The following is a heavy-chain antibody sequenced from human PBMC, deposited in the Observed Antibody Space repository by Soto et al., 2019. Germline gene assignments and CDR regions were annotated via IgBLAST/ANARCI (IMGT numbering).Heavy chain of an antibody. Sequence: VGALRLSCAASGFTFSSYWMHWVRQAPGKGLVWVSRINSDGTSTSYADSVKARFTISRDNAKNTLYLQMNSLRAEATAVYYCARDVNWSVRGVWFDPWGQGTLVTVSS. D-gene: IGHD1-1*01. CDR2: INSDGTST. CDR1: GFTFSSYW. V-gene: IGHV3-74*01. J-gene: IGHJ5*02. CDR3: ARDVNWSVRGVWFDP.